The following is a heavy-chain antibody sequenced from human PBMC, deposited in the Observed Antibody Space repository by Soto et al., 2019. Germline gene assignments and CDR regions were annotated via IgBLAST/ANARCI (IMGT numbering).Heavy chain of an antibody. J-gene: IGHJ4*02. D-gene: IGHD3-22*01. V-gene: IGHV4-39*01. CDR1: GGSSSSTSYY. CDR3: AGQSYESGGDYNAY. Sequence: QLLLQESGPGLVKPSETLSLTCTVSGGSSSSTSYYWGWIRQPPGKGLEWIGSIYSSGNTYYNPYIKSRVTNAIDRSKSHLSMKLSSVTVAVTAVYYCAGQSYESGGDYNAYWGQGTLVTVSS. CDR2: IYSSGNT.